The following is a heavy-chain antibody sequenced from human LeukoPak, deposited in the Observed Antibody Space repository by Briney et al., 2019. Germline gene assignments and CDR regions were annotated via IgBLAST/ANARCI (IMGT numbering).Heavy chain of an antibody. CDR2: IYHSGST. V-gene: IGHV4-4*02. Sequence: SETLSLTCAVSGGSISSSNWWSWVRQPPGKGLEWIGEIYHSGSTNYNPSLKSRVTISVDTSKNQFSLKLSSVTAADTAVYYCARVRDGNAVYFDYWGQGTLVTVSS. D-gene: IGHD1-14*01. J-gene: IGHJ4*02. CDR1: GGSISSSNW. CDR3: ARVRDGNAVYFDY.